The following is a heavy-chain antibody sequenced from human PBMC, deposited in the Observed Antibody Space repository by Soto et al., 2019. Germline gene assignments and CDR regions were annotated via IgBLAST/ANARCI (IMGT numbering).Heavy chain of an antibody. D-gene: IGHD3-9*01. CDR1: GGSISSYD. Sequence: PSETLCLTCTVSGGSISSYDGSWIRQPPGKGLEWIGYIYYSGSTNYNPSLKSRVTISVDTSKNQFSLKLSSVTAADTAVYYCARGSGDDILTGYPTGWFDPWGQGTLVTVSS. CDR2: IYYSGST. V-gene: IGHV4-59*01. J-gene: IGHJ5*02. CDR3: ARGSGDDILTGYPTGWFDP.